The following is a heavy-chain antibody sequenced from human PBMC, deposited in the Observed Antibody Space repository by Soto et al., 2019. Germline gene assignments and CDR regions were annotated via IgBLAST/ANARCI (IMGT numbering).Heavy chain of an antibody. Sequence: QVQLVQSGAEVKKPGASVKVSCKASGYTFTSYGVTWVRQAPGQGLEWMGWISGYNGDTNYAQKVQGRVTMTTDTSKSTAHMELRSLRSDDTAIYYCARDKLFGGYYNYGMDVWGQGTTVTGSS. CDR1: GYTFTSYG. CDR2: ISGYNGDT. D-gene: IGHD3-10*01. CDR3: ARDKLFGGYYNYGMDV. V-gene: IGHV1-18*01. J-gene: IGHJ6*01.